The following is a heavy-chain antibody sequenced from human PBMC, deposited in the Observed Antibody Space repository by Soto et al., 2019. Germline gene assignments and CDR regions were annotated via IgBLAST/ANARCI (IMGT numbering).Heavy chain of an antibody. D-gene: IGHD1-26*01. J-gene: IGHJ4*02. CDR2: ILYDGSNK. V-gene: IGHV3-30-3*01. CDR1: GFTFSSYA. CDR3: ARDSSGRYPAYFDY. Sequence: GGSLRLSFAASGFTFSSYALHWVRQAPGKRLEWVAVILYDGSNKYYADSVKGRFTISRDNSKNTLYLQMNSLRTEDTAVYYCARDSSGRYPAYFDYWGQGTLVTVSS.